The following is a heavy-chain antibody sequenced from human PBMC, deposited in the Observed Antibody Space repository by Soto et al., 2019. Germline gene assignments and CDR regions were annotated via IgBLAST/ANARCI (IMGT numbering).Heavy chain of an antibody. CDR3: ARDKRVGSSWYTPIDAFDI. D-gene: IGHD6-13*01. CDR2: IWYDGSNK. CDR1: GFTFSSYG. Sequence: VQLVESGGGVVQPGRSLRLSCAASGFTFSSYGMHWVRQAPGKGLEWVAVIWYDGSNKYYADSVKGRFTISRDNSKNTLYLQMNSLRAEDTAVYYCARDKRVGSSWYTPIDAFDIWGQGTMVTVSS. J-gene: IGHJ3*02. V-gene: IGHV3-33*01.